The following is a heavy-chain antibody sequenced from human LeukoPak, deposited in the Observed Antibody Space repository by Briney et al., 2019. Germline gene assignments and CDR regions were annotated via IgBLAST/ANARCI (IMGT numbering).Heavy chain of an antibody. CDR1: GGSISNYY. CDR2: IYYSGST. Sequence: SETLSLTCTVSGGSISNYYWSWIRQPPGKGLEWIGYIYYSGSTNYNPSLKSRVTISVDTSKNQFSLKLSSVTAADTGVYYCARSSSSWFGNDYWGQGTLVTVSS. V-gene: IGHV4-59*01. J-gene: IGHJ4*02. D-gene: IGHD6-13*01. CDR3: ARSSSSWFGNDY.